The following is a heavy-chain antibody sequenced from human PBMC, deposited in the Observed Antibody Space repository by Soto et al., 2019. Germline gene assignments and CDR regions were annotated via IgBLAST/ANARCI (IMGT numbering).Heavy chain of an antibody. D-gene: IGHD3-22*01. CDR1: GGSISSGDYY. Sequence: TLSLTCTVSGGSISSGDYYWSWIRQPPGKGLEWIGYIYYSGSTYYNPSLKSRVTISVDTSKNQFSLKLSSVTAADTAVYYCARALRGYYDSSGYAYNWFDPWGQGTLVTVSS. J-gene: IGHJ5*02. V-gene: IGHV4-30-4*01. CDR3: ARALRGYYDSSGYAYNWFDP. CDR2: IYYSGST.